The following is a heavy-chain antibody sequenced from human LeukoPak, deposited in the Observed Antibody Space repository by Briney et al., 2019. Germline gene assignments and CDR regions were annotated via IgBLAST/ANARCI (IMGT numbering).Heavy chain of an antibody. CDR3: ARGTAAAGDDFDY. D-gene: IGHD6-13*01. CDR1: GYTFTGYD. Sequence: ASVKVSCKASGYTFTGYDMHWVRQAPGQGLEWMGWINPNSGGTNYAQKFQGRVTMTRDTSISTAYMEMSRLRSDDTAVYYCARGTAAAGDDFDYWGQGTLVTVSS. CDR2: INPNSGGT. V-gene: IGHV1-2*02. J-gene: IGHJ4*02.